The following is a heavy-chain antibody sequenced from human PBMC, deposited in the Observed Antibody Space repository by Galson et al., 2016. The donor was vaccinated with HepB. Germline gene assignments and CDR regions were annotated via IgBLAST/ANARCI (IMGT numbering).Heavy chain of an antibody. CDR3: ARPLIGTRGAFDI. CDR2: VYTSGNT. D-gene: IGHD2-2*01. J-gene: IGHJ3*02. Sequence: ETLSLTCTVSGGSIRSYYWSWIRQPAGKGLEWIGRVYTSGNTNYNPSLKSRISMSVDTSKSQFSLKLYSVTAADTAVYYCARPLIGTRGAFDIWGQGTMVTVSS. V-gene: IGHV4-4*07. CDR1: GGSIRSYY.